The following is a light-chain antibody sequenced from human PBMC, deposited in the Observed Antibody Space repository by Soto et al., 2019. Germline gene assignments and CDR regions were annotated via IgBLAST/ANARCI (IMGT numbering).Light chain of an antibody. J-gene: IGKJ1*01. CDR1: QSVSSN. Sequence: EIVMTQSPATLSVSQGERATLSCRASQSVSSNLAWYQQKPGQAPRLLIYGASTRATGIPARFSGSGSGTEFTLTISSLQSEDFAVYYCQQYNNWPETCGQGTKVEIK. CDR2: GAS. CDR3: QQYNNWPET. V-gene: IGKV3-15*01.